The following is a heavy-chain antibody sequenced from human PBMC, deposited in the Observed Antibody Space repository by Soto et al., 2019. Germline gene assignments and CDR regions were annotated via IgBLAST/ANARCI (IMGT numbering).Heavy chain of an antibody. CDR2: ISGSGGST. V-gene: IGHV3-23*01. Sequence: GGSLRLSCAASGFTFSSYAMSWVRQAPGKGLEWVSAISGSGGSTYYADSVKGRFTISRDNSKNTLYLQMNSLRAEDTAVYYCAKGGLWFGELKLYFDYWGQGTLVTSPQ. J-gene: IGHJ4*02. CDR3: AKGGLWFGELKLYFDY. D-gene: IGHD3-10*01. CDR1: GFTFSSYA.